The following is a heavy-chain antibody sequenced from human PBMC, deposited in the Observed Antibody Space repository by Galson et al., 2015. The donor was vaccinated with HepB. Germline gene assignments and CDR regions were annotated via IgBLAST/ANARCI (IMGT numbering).Heavy chain of an antibody. CDR1: GYTFTSYY. CDR2: INPSGGSS. CDR3: ARAEGRLRWDGRSFDY. J-gene: IGHJ4*02. Sequence: SVKVSCKASGYTFTSYYIHWVRQAPGQGLEWMGIINPSGGSSGYAQKFQGRVTMTTDTSTSTVYMELSSLTSEDTAVYYCARAEGRLRWDGRSFDYWGQGTLVTVSS. V-gene: IGHV1-46*01. D-gene: IGHD4-23*01.